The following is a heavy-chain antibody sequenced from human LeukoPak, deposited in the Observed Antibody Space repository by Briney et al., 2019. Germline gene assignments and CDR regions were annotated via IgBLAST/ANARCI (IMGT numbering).Heavy chain of an antibody. Sequence: GGSLRLSCAASGFTFSSYAMSWIRQAPGKGLEWVSATSGSGGSTYYADSVKGRFTISRDNSKNTLYLQMNSLRAEDTAVYYCAKDFWPTAMIVVVIGGYYFDYWGQGALVTVSS. V-gene: IGHV3-23*01. CDR1: GFTFSSYA. CDR3: AKDFWPTAMIVVVIGGYYFDY. D-gene: IGHD3-22*01. J-gene: IGHJ4*02. CDR2: TSGSGGST.